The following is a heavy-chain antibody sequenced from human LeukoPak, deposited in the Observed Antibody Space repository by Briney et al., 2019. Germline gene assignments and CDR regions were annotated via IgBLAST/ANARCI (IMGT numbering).Heavy chain of an antibody. D-gene: IGHD3-10*01. V-gene: IGHV3-66*01. CDR1: GFSVSTNY. Sequence: GGSLRLSCAAPGFSVSTNYIHWVRQAPGRGLEWVSLIESGGRTYYADSVKGRFTVSKDNAKNTVFLQMNNLRVDDTAVYYCTREFGAFDLWGQGTLLIVSS. CDR2: IESGGRT. J-gene: IGHJ4*02. CDR3: TREFGAFDL.